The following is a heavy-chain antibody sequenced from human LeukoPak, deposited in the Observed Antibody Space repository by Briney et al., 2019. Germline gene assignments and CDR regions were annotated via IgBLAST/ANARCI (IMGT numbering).Heavy chain of an antibody. CDR1: GGSITTDC. CDR2: IYSSGMT. Sequence: AETLPLTCTVSGGSITTDCGIWIRQPPGEGLEWIAYIYSSGMTKYNTSLKSRGNISEDLSKNQSTLKLNSVTAADTAVYYCARRTPGPQLDEYVAYYFDLWGQGTLVTVSS. CDR3: ARRTPGPQLDEYVAYYFDL. V-gene: IGHV4-4*09. D-gene: IGHD3/OR15-3a*01. J-gene: IGHJ4*02.